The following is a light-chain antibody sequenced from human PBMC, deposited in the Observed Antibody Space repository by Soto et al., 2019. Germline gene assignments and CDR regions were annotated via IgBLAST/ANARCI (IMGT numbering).Light chain of an antibody. CDR2: AAS. CDR1: QPIIDY. Sequence: AIQMTQSPSSLSESVVERVTITFRTSQPIIDYLNWYQQKPVKAPKLLIYAASSLQSGVPSRVSGSGSGTDFTLTISSLQPEDFATYYCLQDYNYPITFGQGTRLEIK. CDR3: LQDYNYPIT. J-gene: IGKJ5*01. V-gene: IGKV1-6*01.